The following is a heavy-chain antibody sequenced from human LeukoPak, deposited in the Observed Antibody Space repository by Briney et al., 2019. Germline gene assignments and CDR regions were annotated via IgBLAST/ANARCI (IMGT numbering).Heavy chain of an antibody. V-gene: IGHV1-18*01. J-gene: IGHJ4*02. CDR2: ISAYNGNT. D-gene: IGHD6-19*01. CDR3: ARDIGIAVAGTLGY. Sequence: ASVKVSCKASGYTFTSYGISWVRQAPGQGLEWMGWISAYNGNTNYAQKLQGRVTMTTDTSTSTAYMGLRSLRSDDTAVYYCARDIGIAVAGTLGYWGQGTLVTVSS. CDR1: GYTFTSYG.